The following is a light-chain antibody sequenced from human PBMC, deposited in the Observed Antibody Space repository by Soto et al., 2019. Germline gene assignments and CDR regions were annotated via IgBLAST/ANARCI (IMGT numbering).Light chain of an antibody. CDR2: AAS. Sequence: AIRMTQSPSPLTASTGDRVTITCRVSQGISSYLAWYQQKPGKAPKLLIYAASTLQSGVPSRFSGSGSGTDFTLTISCLQSEDFAAYYCQQYYNYSFTFGPGTKVDIK. CDR3: QQYYNYSFT. CDR1: QGISSY. J-gene: IGKJ3*01. V-gene: IGKV1-8*01.